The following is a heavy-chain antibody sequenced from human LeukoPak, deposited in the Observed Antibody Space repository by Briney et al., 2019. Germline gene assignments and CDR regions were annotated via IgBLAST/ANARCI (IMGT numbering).Heavy chain of an antibody. CDR1: GYTFTDYY. CDR2: INPKSGGT. D-gene: IGHD3-22*01. CDR3: ATLGISGYFRDY. V-gene: IGHV1-2*02. J-gene: IGHJ4*02. Sequence: GASVKVSCKGSGYTFTDYYIHWLRQAPGQGLEWMGWINPKSGGTNYAQKFQGRVTMTRDTSISTAYMELRSDDTAVYYCATLGISGYFRDYWGQGTLVTVSS.